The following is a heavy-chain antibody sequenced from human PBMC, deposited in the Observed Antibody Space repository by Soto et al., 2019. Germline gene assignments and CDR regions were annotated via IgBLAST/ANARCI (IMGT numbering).Heavy chain of an antibody. CDR2: TYYRSKWYN. CDR3: ARGISGQLASPAGYYYYGMYV. Sequence: SQTLSLTCAISGDSVSSNSAAWNWIRQSPSRGLEWLGRTYYRSKWYNDYAVSVKSRITINPDTSKNQFSLQLNSVTPEDTAVYYCARGISGQLASPAGYYYYGMYVWGQGNTVTVSS. V-gene: IGHV6-1*01. J-gene: IGHJ6*02. D-gene: IGHD6-6*01. CDR1: GDSVSSNSAA.